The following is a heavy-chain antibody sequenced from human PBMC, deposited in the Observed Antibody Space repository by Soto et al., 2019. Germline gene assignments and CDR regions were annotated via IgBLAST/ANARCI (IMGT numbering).Heavy chain of an antibody. V-gene: IGHV3-21*03. D-gene: IGHD1-26*01. J-gene: IGHJ3*02. CDR3: ARTNPYSGSYYAFDI. Sequence: SLRLSCAASGFTFSSYSMNWVRQAPGKGLEWVSSISSSSSYIYYADSAKGRFTISRDNAKNSLYLQMNSLRAEDTAVYYCARTNPYSGSYYAFDIWGQGTMVTVSS. CDR1: GFTFSSYS. CDR2: ISSSSSYI.